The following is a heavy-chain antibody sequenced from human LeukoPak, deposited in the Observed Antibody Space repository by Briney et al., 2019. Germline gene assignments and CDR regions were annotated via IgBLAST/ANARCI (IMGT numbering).Heavy chain of an antibody. Sequence: PGASLRLSCEGSGFTFSSYYMHWVRQAPGKGLEWMAVIYSDGSKKDYADSVKGRFTISRDNSKNTLYLQMNSLRAEDTAVYYCARGAHKRDDYGGFFDYWGQGTLLTVSS. V-gene: IGHV3-30*07. CDR2: IYSDGSKK. J-gene: IGHJ4*02. CDR3: ARGAHKRDDYGGFFDY. CDR1: GFTFSSYY. D-gene: IGHD4-23*01.